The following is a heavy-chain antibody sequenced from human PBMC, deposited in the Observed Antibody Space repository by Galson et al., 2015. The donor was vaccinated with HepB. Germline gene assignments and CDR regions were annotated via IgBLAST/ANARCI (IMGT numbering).Heavy chain of an antibody. J-gene: IGHJ4*02. D-gene: IGHD1-20*01. Sequence: LRLSCAASGFTFSDYYMSWIRQAPGKGLEWVSYISSSGNTIYYANSVKGRFTISRDNAKNSLYLQMNSLRADDTAVYYCATYNWKLGSFEYWGQGTLVTVSS. CDR3: ATYNWKLGSFEY. CDR1: GFTFSDYY. V-gene: IGHV3-11*01. CDR2: ISSSGNTI.